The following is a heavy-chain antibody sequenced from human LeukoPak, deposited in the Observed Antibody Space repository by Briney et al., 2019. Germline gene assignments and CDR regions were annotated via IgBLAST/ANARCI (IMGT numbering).Heavy chain of an antibody. V-gene: IGHV6-1*01. CDR2: TYYRSKWYY. CDR3: SLARSEYHYGMDV. CDR1: GDSVSSISVT. J-gene: IGHJ6*02. Sequence: SQTLSLTCAISGDSVSSISVTWNWIRQSPSRGLEWLGRTYYRSKWYYEYVVSVKSRINISPDTSKNQFSLQLTSATPEDTAVYCCSLARSEYHYGMDVWGQGTTVTVSS.